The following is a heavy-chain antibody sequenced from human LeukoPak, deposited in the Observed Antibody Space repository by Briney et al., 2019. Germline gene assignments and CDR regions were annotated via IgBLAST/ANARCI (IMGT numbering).Heavy chain of an antibody. D-gene: IGHD2-2*01. CDR1: GGTFSSYA. CDR2: IIPIFGTA. V-gene: IGHV1-69*13. J-gene: IGHJ6*02. CDR3: ARGYCSSTSRQTPDYYYYGMDV. Sequence: ASVKVSCKASGGTFSSYAISWVRQAPGQGLEWMGGIIPIFGTANYAQKFQGRVTITADESTSTAYMELSSLRSEDTAVYYCARGYCSSTSRQTPDYYYYGMDVWGQGTTVTVSS.